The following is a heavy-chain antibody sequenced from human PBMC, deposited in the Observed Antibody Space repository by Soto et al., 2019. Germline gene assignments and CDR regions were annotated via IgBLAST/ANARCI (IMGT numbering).Heavy chain of an antibody. CDR2: ISGSGGST. CDR1: GFTFSSYA. Sequence: GGSLRLSCAASGFTFSSYAMSWVRQAPGKGLEWVSAISGSGGSTYYADSVKGRLTISRDNSKNTLYLQMNSLRAEDTAVYYCAKDRGIAVAGTNAFDIWGQGTMVTVSS. J-gene: IGHJ3*02. V-gene: IGHV3-23*01. D-gene: IGHD6-19*01. CDR3: AKDRGIAVAGTNAFDI.